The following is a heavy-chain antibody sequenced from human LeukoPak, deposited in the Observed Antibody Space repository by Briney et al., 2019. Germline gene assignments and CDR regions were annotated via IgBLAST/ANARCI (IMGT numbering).Heavy chain of an antibody. J-gene: IGHJ4*02. CDR3: ARGVRGYYDILTGYYDY. CDR2: INPDSGVT. CDR1: GYTFTDYY. V-gene: IGHV1-2*02. Sequence: GASVKVSCKASGYTFTDYYMHWVRQAPGQGLEWMGWINPDSGVTNYPQKFQGRVTMTRDTSSSTAYMELIRLRSDDTAVYYCARGVRGYYDILTGYYDYWGQGTLVTVSS. D-gene: IGHD3-9*01.